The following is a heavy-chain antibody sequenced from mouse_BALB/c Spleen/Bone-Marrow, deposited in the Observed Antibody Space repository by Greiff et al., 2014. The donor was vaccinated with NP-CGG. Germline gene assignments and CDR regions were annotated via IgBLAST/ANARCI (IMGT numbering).Heavy chain of an antibody. V-gene: IGHV6-6*01. CDR1: GFAFSDTW. Sequence: EVKLVESGGGLVQPGGSMKLSCAASGFAFSDTWLDWVRQSPEKGPEWVAEIRTKADDHATYYAESVKGRFTISRDDSISSVYLQMNSLRAEDTGIYYCTPHPFGYWGQGTTLTVSS. CDR3: TPHPFGY. J-gene: IGHJ2*01. CDR2: IRTKADDHAT.